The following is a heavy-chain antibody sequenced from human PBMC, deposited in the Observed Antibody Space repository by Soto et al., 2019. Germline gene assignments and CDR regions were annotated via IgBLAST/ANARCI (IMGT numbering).Heavy chain of an antibody. CDR3: ARGMTTRYTSDY. CDR2: ISYDASHK. D-gene: IGHD4-17*01. V-gene: IGHV3-30*04. Sequence: PGGSLRLSCAASGFSFSDHAMHWVRQAPGQGLDWVSFISYDASHKFYADSVKGRFTISRDNSKNTVYLQMDGLRAEDTAVYYCARGMTTRYTSDYWGQGTLVTVSS. CDR1: GFSFSDHA. J-gene: IGHJ4*02.